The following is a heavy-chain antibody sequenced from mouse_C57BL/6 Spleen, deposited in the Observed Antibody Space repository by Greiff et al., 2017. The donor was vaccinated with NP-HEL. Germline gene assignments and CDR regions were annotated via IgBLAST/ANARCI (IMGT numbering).Heavy chain of an antibody. CDR3: AMVTTGFYAMDY. CDR2: IYPGDGDT. V-gene: IGHV1-82*01. Sequence: VQVVESGPELVKPGASVKISCKASGYAFSSSWMNWVKQRPGKGLEWIGRIYPGDGDTNYNGKFKGKATLTADKSSSTAYMQLSSLTSEDSAVYFCAMVTTGFYAMDYWGQGTSVTVSS. J-gene: IGHJ4*01. CDR1: GYAFSSSW. D-gene: IGHD2-2*01.